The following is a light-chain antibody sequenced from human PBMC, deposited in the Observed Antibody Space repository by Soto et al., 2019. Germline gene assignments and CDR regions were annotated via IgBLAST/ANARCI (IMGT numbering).Light chain of an antibody. V-gene: IGKV3-15*01. CDR1: QSVSVN. CDR2: VVS. J-gene: IGKJ1*01. CDR3: QQYNNWWT. Sequence: EIVMTQSPGTLSVSPGERATLSCRASQSVSVNLAWYQQKPGQAPRLLIYVVSTRPRGIPARFSGSETETEFTLTVSSLQDEDFAVYYCQQYNNWWTFGQGTKVDIK.